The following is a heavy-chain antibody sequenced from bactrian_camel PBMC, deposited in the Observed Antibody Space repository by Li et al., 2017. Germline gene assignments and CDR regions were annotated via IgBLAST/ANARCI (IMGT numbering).Heavy chain of an antibody. V-gene: IGHV3S25*01. Sequence: GGSLTLSCTPSGHIDSSFRMGWFRQVPGGRREGVAVFARAGGSTYYAESVKGRFTCSFDNSKNTMDLQMNSLKPEDTAVYYCAARGGMYCPMLSAGNAVLFDYWGQGTQVTVS. D-gene: IGHD3*01. J-gene: IGHJ6*01. CDR3: AARGGMYCPMLSAGNAVLFDY. CDR1: GHIDSSFR. CDR2: FARAGGST.